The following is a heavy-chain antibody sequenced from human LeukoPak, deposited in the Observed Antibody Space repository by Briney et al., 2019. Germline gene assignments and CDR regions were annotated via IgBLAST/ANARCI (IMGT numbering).Heavy chain of an antibody. D-gene: IGHD3-10*01. CDR3: ARENGGWLNSFDY. Sequence: GASVKVPCKASGGTFSSYAISWVRQAPGQGLEWMGGIIPIFGTANYAQKFQGRVTITADKSTSTAYMELSSLRSEDTAVYYCARENGGWLNSFDYWGQGTLVTVSS. CDR2: IIPIFGTA. J-gene: IGHJ4*02. V-gene: IGHV1-69*06. CDR1: GGTFSSYA.